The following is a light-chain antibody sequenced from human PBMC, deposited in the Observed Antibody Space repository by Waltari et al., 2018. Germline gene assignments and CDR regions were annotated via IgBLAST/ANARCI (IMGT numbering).Light chain of an antibody. CDR2: QAS. CDR3: QQSDSLPLT. J-gene: IGKJ4*01. CDR1: QVVSKW. V-gene: IGKV1-5*03. Sequence: DIQITQSPSTLSASVGDRVTITCRASQVVSKWLAWYQQKPGKLPKLLIYQASILEDGVPSRFRGSGSGPECTLTISSLQPEDFATYYCQQSDSLPLTFGGGTKVEIK.